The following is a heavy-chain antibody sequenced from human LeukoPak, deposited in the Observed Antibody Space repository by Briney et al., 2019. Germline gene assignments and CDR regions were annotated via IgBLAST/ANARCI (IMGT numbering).Heavy chain of an antibody. Sequence: GGSLRLSCAASGFTFSSYSINWVRQAPGKGLEWVSYISSSGSTIYYADSVKGRFTISRDNAKNSLYLQMNSLRAEDTAVYYCARDYYDSSGYYYFDYWGQGTLVTVSS. CDR3: ARDYYDSSGYYYFDY. V-gene: IGHV3-48*04. CDR2: ISSSGSTI. J-gene: IGHJ4*02. CDR1: GFTFSSYS. D-gene: IGHD3-22*01.